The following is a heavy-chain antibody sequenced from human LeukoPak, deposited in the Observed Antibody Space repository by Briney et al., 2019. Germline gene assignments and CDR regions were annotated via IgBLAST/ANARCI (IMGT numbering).Heavy chain of an antibody. CDR2: ISSSSSYI. D-gene: IGHD5-18*01. J-gene: IGHJ4*02. CDR3: AKGGGAQLWSHSDY. Sequence: GGSLRLSCAASGFTFSSYSMNWVRQAPGKGLEWVSSISSSSSYIYYADSVKGRFTISRDNSKNTLYLQMNSLRAEDTAVYYCAKGGGAQLWSHSDYWGQGTLVTVSS. V-gene: IGHV3-21*04. CDR1: GFTFSSYS.